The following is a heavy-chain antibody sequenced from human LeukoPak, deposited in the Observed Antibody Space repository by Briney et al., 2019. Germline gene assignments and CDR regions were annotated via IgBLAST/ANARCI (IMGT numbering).Heavy chain of an antibody. V-gene: IGHV5-51*01. CDR1: GYSLSNHW. CDR2: INPGDSDT. Sequence: GESLKISCKGSGYSLSNHWIGWVRQMPGKGLEWMGIINPGDSDTKYSPSFQGQVTISADKSISTAYLQWSSLKASDSAMYYCARNSGYANDPHYYCGMDVWGQGTTVTVSS. CDR3: ARNSGYANDPHYYCGMDV. J-gene: IGHJ6*02. D-gene: IGHD5-12*01.